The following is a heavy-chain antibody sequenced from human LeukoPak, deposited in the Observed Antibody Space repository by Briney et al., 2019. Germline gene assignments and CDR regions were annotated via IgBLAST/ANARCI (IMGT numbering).Heavy chain of an antibody. CDR2: IGGSGGDT. CDR3: AKNGGNSYGTGHFDH. D-gene: IGHD5-18*01. V-gene: IGHV3-23*01. J-gene: IGHJ4*02. Sequence: GGSPRLSCAASGFTFSSYGMTWVRQAPGKGLEWVSAIGGSGGDTYYADSVKGRFTISRDNSKNTMYLQMNSLRVEDTAVYYCAKNGGNSYGTGHFDHWGQGILVTVSS. CDR1: GFTFSSYG.